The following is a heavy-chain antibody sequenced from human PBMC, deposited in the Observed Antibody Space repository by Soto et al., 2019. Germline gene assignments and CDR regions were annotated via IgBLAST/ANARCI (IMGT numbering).Heavy chain of an antibody. CDR2: IYYSGST. V-gene: IGHV4-39*01. CDR1: GGSISSSSYY. J-gene: IGHJ6*02. Sequence: QLQLQESGPGLVKPSETLSLTCTVSGGSISSSSYYWGWIRQPPGKGLEWIGSIYYSGSTYYNPSLPSRVTISVDTSKNQFSLKLSSVTAADTAVYYCARHLSQDSSSYYYYGMDVWGQGTTVTVSS. CDR3: ARHLSQDSSSYYYYGMDV. D-gene: IGHD6-19*01.